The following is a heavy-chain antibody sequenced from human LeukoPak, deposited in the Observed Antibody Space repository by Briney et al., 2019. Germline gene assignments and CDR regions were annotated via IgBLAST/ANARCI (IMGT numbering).Heavy chain of an antibody. V-gene: IGHV1-8*01. CDR3: ATANYDFWSGPWFDP. CDR2: MNPNSGNT. J-gene: IGHJ5*02. D-gene: IGHD3-3*01. CDR1: GYTFTSYD. Sequence: ASVKVSCKASGYTFTSYDINWVRQATGQGLEWMGWMNPNSGNTGYAQKFQGRVTMTRNTSISTAYMELSSLRSEDTAVYYCATANYDFWSGPWFDPWGQGTLVTVSS.